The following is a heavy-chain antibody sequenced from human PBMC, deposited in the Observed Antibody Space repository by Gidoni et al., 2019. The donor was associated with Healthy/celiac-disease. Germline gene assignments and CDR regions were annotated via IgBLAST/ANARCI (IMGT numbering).Heavy chain of an antibody. CDR3: ARGMSSSSGQGL. CDR1: GGTFSSYA. J-gene: IGHJ4*02. V-gene: IGHV1-69*04. D-gene: IGHD6-6*01. Sequence: QVQLVQSGAEVKKPGSSVKVSCKASGGTFSSYAISWVRQAPGQGLEWMGRIIPILGIANYAQKFQGRVTITADKSTSTAYMELSSLRSEDTAVYYCARGMSSSSGQGLWGQGTLVTVSS. CDR2: IIPILGIA.